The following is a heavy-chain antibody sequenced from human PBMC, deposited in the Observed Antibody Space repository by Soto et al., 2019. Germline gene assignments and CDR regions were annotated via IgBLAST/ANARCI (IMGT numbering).Heavy chain of an antibody. CDR2: IIPIFGTA. CDR1: GGAFSSYA. J-gene: IGHJ4*02. V-gene: IGHV1-69*01. D-gene: IGHD5-12*01. Sequence: QVQLVQSGAEVKKPGSSVKVSCKASGGAFSSYAISWVRQAPGQGLEWMGGIIPIFGTANYAQKFQGRVTSTADESTITAYMEVSSLRSEDTGAYYCAGGFWDSGRDPFFDYWGQGTLVTVPS. CDR3: AGGFWDSGRDPFFDY.